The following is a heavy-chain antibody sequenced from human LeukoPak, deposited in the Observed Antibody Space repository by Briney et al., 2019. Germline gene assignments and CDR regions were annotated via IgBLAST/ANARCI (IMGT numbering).Heavy chain of an antibody. CDR3: VSALRRDFVGATFDY. CDR2: IFYSGTT. CDR1: GASISSRDYY. J-gene: IGHJ4*02. V-gene: IGHV4-30-4*08. D-gene: IGHD1-26*01. Sequence: ASETLSLTCAVSGASISSRDYYWSWIRQPPGKGLEWIGYIFYSGTTYYNPSLKSRLTISIDTSKNQFSLKLSSVTAADTAVYHCVSALRRDFVGATFDYWGQGTLVTVSS.